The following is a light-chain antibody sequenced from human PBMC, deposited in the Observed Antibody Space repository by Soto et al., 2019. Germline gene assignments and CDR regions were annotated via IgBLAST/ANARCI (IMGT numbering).Light chain of an antibody. CDR2: GAS. Sequence: EVVITQSTATLSVSPGERATLSCRASQSVGSELAWYQQKPGQAPRLLIYGASTRSTGIPARFSGSGSGTDFTLTISSLQSEDFAVYYCQQYDKWPPYTFGQGTKVDI. J-gene: IGKJ2*01. CDR1: QSVGSE. CDR3: QQYDKWPPYT. V-gene: IGKV3-15*01.